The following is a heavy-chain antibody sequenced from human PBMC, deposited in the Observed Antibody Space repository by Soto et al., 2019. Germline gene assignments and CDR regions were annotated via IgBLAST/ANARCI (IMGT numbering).Heavy chain of an antibody. CDR1: GGSFSGYY. D-gene: IGHD5-18*01. V-gene: IGHV4-34*01. Sequence: SETLSLTCAVYGGSFSGYYWSWIRQPPGKGLEWIGEINHSGSTNYNPSLKSRVTISVDTSKNQFSLKLSSVTAADTAVYYCARLGYSYGYNWFDPWGQGTLVTV. CDR2: INHSGST. J-gene: IGHJ5*02. CDR3: ARLGYSYGYNWFDP.